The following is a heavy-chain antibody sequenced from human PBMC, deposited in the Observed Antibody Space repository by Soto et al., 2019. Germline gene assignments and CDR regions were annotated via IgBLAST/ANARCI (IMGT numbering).Heavy chain of an antibody. V-gene: IGHV1-2*02. D-gene: IGHD3-22*01. CDR3: GRGRSGQIVVFY. J-gene: IGHJ4*02. Sequence: ASVKVSCKASGYTFTGHYIHWVRQAPEQGPEWMGEIGPESGATRYAQKFQGRVTMTRGTSITTVYMELKNLSPDDTAVYYCGRGRSGQIVVFYWGQGTPVTV. CDR1: GYTFTGHY. CDR2: IGPESGAT.